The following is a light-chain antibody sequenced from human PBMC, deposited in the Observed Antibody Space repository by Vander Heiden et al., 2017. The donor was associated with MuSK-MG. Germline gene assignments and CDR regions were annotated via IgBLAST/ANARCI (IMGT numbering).Light chain of an antibody. CDR1: QSVSSN. J-gene: IGKJ5*01. Sequence: EIVMTQSPATLSVSPGERATLSCRASQSVSSNLAWYQQKPGQAPRLLIYGESTRATGIPARFSGSGSGTEFTLTISSRQSEDFAVYYCQQYNNWPPVTFGQGTRMEIK. CDR3: QQYNNWPPVT. V-gene: IGKV3-15*01. CDR2: GES.